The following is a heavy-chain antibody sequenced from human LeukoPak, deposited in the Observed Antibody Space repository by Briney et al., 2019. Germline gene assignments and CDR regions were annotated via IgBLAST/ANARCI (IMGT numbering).Heavy chain of an antibody. J-gene: IGHJ5*02. CDR3: ARREIVVVVAATQAGFDP. CDR1: GGSFSGYC. V-gene: IGHV4-34*01. D-gene: IGHD2-15*01. CDR2: INHSGST. Sequence: PSETLSLTCAVYGGSFSGYCWSWIRQPPGKGLEWIGEINHSGSTNYNPSLKSRVTISVDTSKNQFSLKLSSVTAADTAVYYCARREIVVVVAATQAGFDPWGQGTLVTVSS.